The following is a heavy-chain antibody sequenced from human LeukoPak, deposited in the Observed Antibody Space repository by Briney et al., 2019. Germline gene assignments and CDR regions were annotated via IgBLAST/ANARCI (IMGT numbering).Heavy chain of an antibody. J-gene: IGHJ4*02. CDR3: STTHYNLYDLDH. V-gene: IGHV3-15*01. Sequence: GGSLRLSCAASGFIFSSAWMSWVRQAPGKGLEWVAHIKTKTDGGTTDYAAPVKGRFTISRDDSKNTVYLQMNSLKTEDTAVYYCSTTHYNLYDLDHWGQGTLVTVSS. CDR1: GFIFSSAW. D-gene: IGHD3-16*01. CDR2: IKTKTDGGTT.